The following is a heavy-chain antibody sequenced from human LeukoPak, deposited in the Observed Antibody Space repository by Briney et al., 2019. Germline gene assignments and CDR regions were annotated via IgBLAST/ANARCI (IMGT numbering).Heavy chain of an antibody. CDR3: ASYSSSWYGDAFDI. Sequence: GGSLRLSCAASGFTFSSYSMNWVRQAPGKGLEWVSSISSSSSYIYYADSVKGRFTISRDNAKNSLYLQMNSLRAEDTAVYYCASYSSSWYGDAFDIWGQGTMATVSS. J-gene: IGHJ3*02. V-gene: IGHV3-21*01. D-gene: IGHD6-13*01. CDR1: GFTFSSYS. CDR2: ISSSSSYI.